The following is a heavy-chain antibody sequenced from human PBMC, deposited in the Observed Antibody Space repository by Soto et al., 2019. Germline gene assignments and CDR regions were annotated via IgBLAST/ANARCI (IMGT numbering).Heavy chain of an antibody. J-gene: IGHJ5*02. Sequence: ASETLSLTCTVSGGSISSSSYYWGWIRQPPGKGLEWIGSIYYSGSTYYNPSLKSRVTISVDTSKNQFSLKLSSVTAADTAVYYCARHPYAGETGWFDPWGQGTLVTVSS. V-gene: IGHV4-39*01. CDR1: GGSISSSSYY. CDR2: IYYSGST. CDR3: ARHPYAGETGWFDP. D-gene: IGHD2-2*01.